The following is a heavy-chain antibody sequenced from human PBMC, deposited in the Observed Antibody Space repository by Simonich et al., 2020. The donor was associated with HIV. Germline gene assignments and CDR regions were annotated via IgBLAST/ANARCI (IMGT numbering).Heavy chain of an antibody. Sequence: QVQLVQSGAEVKKPGASVKVSCKASGYTFTGYYIHWVRQAPGQGLEDMGWSNPNSGGTNYEQKFQGRVTMTRDTSISTAYMELSRLESDDTAMYYCARRRVTNGYFDYWGQGTLVTVSA. J-gene: IGHJ4*02. CDR2: SNPNSGGT. D-gene: IGHD2-21*02. CDR3: ARRRVTNGYFDY. V-gene: IGHV1-2*02. CDR1: GYTFTGYY.